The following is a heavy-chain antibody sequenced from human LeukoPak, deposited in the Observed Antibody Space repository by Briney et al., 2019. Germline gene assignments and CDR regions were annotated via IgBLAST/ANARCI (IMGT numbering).Heavy chain of an antibody. D-gene: IGHD3-10*01. V-gene: IGHV3-23*01. Sequence: TGGSLRLSCAASGFTFSSYAMSWVRQAPGKGLEWVSAISGSGGSTYYADSVKGRFTISRDNSKNTLYLQMDSLRAEDTAVYYCAHSSGKFVEVGVHDYWGQGTLVTVSS. CDR2: ISGSGGST. J-gene: IGHJ4*02. CDR1: GFTFSSYA. CDR3: AHSSGKFVEVGVHDY.